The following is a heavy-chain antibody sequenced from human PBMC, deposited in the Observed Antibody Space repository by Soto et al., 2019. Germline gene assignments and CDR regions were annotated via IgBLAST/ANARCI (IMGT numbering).Heavy chain of an antibody. V-gene: IGHV1-18*01. Sequence: QVRLVQSGAEVKKPGASVKFSCKASGYTFTSYGISWVRQSPGQGLEWMGWISAYNGNTNNAQKFQGRVAVTTDTSTRRVYIELMNLRPDDTAVYHCAGSSGYSSTNNWFDTWGEGNLVTVSP. D-gene: IGHD6-13*01. J-gene: IGHJ5*02. CDR1: GYTFTSYG. CDR2: ISAYNGNT. CDR3: AGSSGYSSTNNWFDT.